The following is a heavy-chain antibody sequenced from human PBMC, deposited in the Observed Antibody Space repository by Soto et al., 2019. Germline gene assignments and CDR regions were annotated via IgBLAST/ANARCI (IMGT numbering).Heavy chain of an antibody. CDR2: INQDGSER. CDR1: GSTFSTLW. CDR3: RDGDYAGR. Sequence: VESGGDLVQPGGSLRLSCAGSGSTFSTLWMSWVRQAPGKGLEWVANINQDGSERHYVDAVKGRFTISRDKTKNSLDLEMNSLRAEDTAVYSCRDGDYAGRWGQGTLVTVSS. V-gene: IGHV3-7*01. D-gene: IGHD4-17*01. J-gene: IGHJ4*02.